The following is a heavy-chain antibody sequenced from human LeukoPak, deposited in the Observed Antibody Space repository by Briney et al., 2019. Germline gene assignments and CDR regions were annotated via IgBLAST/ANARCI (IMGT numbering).Heavy chain of an antibody. CDR3: AKDLHYYGPGSSPQY. Sequence: PGRSLRLPCEASGFTFSNYAMHWVRRAPGKGLEWVALISYDGTTKHYADSVKGRFTISRDNSENTLSLQINSLRSEDTAVYYCAKDLHYYGPGSSPQYWGQGTLVTVSS. D-gene: IGHD3-10*01. CDR1: GFTFSNYA. V-gene: IGHV3-30*18. CDR2: ISYDGTTK. J-gene: IGHJ4*02.